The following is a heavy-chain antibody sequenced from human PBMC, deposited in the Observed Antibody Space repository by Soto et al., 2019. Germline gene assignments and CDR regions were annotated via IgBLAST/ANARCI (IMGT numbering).Heavy chain of an antibody. Sequence: PSETLSLSCTVSGGSISSYYWSWIRQPPGKGLEWIGYIYYSGSTNYNPSLKSRVTISVDTSKNQFSLKLSSVTAADTAVYYCARGPYYDSSGYYFTPQFDYWGQGTLVTVSS. V-gene: IGHV4-59*01. J-gene: IGHJ4*02. D-gene: IGHD3-22*01. CDR3: ARGPYYDSSGYYFTPQFDY. CDR2: IYYSGST. CDR1: GGSISSYY.